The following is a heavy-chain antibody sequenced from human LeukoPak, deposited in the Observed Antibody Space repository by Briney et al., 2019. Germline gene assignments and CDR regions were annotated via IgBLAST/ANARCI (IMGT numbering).Heavy chain of an antibody. CDR3: ARGWISGAISEHYFEN. D-gene: IGHD4-23*01. CDR1: GYTFTSYD. J-gene: IGHJ4*02. V-gene: IGHV1-8*01. CDR2: MGPRHGYT. Sequence: ASVKVSCKASGYTFTSYDINWVRQAAGQGLEWMGWMGPRHGYTGYAQNFQGRMTMTRDTSISTAYMELSSLTSDDTAVYYCARGWISGAISEHYFENWGQGTLVTVSS.